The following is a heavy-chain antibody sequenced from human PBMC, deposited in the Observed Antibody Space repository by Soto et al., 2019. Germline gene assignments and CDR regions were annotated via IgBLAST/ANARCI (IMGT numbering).Heavy chain of an antibody. CDR3: AKDLHSKGLDYYDFWSGYPSGFDY. J-gene: IGHJ4*02. Sequence: GGSLRLSCAASGFTFSSYAMSWVRQAPGKGLEWVSAISGSGGSTYYADSVKGRFTISRDNSKNTLYLQMNSLRAEDTAVYYCAKDLHSKGLDYYDFWSGYPSGFDYWGQGTLVTVSS. D-gene: IGHD3-3*01. CDR1: GFTFSSYA. V-gene: IGHV3-23*01. CDR2: ISGSGGST.